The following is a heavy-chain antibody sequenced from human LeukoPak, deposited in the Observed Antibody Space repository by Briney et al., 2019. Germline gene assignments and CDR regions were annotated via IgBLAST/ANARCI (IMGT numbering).Heavy chain of an antibody. D-gene: IGHD4-17*01. CDR3: ARDLGYGDYG. Sequence: SVKVSCKASGGTFSSYAISWVRQAPGHVLEWMGRITPIFGTANYAQKFQGRVTITTDESTSTAYMELSSLRSEDTAVYYCARDLGYGDYGWGQGTLVTVSS. J-gene: IGHJ4*02. V-gene: IGHV1-69*05. CDR1: GGTFSSYA. CDR2: ITPIFGTA.